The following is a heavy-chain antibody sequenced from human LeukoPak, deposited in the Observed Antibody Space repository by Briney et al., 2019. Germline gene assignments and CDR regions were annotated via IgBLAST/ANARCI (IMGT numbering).Heavy chain of an antibody. J-gene: IGHJ6*03. CDR2: IYSGGST. CDR1: GFTVSSNY. D-gene: IGHD5-18*01. V-gene: IGHV3-53*01. CDR3: ASGYSYPYYYMDV. Sequence: PGGSLRLSCAASGFTVSSNYMSWVRQAPGKGLEWVSVIYSGGSTYYADSVKGRFTISRDNSKNTLYLQMNSLRAEDTAVYYCASGYSYPYYYMDVWGKGTTATVSS.